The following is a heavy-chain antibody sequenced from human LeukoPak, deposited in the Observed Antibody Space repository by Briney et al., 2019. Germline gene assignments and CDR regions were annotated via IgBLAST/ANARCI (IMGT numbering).Heavy chain of an antibody. J-gene: IGHJ4*02. Sequence: GGSLRLSCAPSGFTFSNYAMSWVRQAPGKGLEWVAFIRYNGSNKYYADSVKGRFTISRDNSKNTLYLQMNSLRAEDTAVYYCARPISGLGTWIFAYWGQGTLVTDSS. CDR1: GFTFSNYA. V-gene: IGHV3-23*01. CDR2: IRYNGSNK. D-gene: IGHD2-2*03. CDR3: ARPISGLGTWIFAY.